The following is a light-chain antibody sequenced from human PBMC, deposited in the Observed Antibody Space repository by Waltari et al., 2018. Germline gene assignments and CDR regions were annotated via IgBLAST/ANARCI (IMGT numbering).Light chain of an antibody. CDR3: QSLDDSLRGSV. J-gene: IGLJ3*02. CDR2: SNI. Sequence: QSVLTQPPSVSGAPGQGVTISCTGSTSNIGAEDVHWYRQSPGKAPEVVIYSNIHRPSGVPDRFSGAKSGTSASLAITGLQAEDEADYYCQSLDDSLRGSVFGGGTKLTVL. CDR1: TSNIGAED. V-gene: IGLV1-40*01.